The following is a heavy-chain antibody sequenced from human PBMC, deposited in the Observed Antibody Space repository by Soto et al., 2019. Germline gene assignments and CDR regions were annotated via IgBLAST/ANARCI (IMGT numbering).Heavy chain of an antibody. J-gene: IGHJ6*02. CDR1: GPSISRGGYY. Sequence: SETLSLTCTVSGPSISRGGYYWSWIRQHPGXXXEWIGYIYYSGSTYYNPSLKSRVTISVDTSKNQFSLKLSSVTAADTAVYYCASRIQLWERNYYYYYGMDVWGQGTTVTVSS. CDR2: IYYSGST. CDR3: ASRIQLWERNYYYYYGMDV. V-gene: IGHV4-31*02. D-gene: IGHD5-18*01.